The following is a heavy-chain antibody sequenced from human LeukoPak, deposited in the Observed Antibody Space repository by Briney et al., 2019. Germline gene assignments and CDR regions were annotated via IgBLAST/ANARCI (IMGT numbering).Heavy chain of an antibody. D-gene: IGHD2-2*01. J-gene: IGHJ2*01. CDR3: ARGELGYCSSTSCYADRYWSFDL. Sequence: SETLSLTCTVSGGSISSGDYFWSWIRQPPGKGLEWIGYIFYSGCAYYNPSLRSRFSISLDTSKNQFSLRLSLVTAADTAVYSCARGELGYCSSTSCYADRYWSFDLWGRGTLVTVSS. CDR2: IFYSGCA. CDR1: GGSISSGDYF. V-gene: IGHV4-30-4*01.